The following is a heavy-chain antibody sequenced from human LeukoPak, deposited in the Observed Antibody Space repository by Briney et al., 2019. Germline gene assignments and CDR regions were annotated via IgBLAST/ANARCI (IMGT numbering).Heavy chain of an antibody. CDR2: IYCSGST. J-gene: IGHJ4*02. Sequence: PSETLSLTCTVSRGSISSSAYYWGWIRQPPGKGLEWIGTIYCSGSTYDNPSLKSRLTISVDTSKNQFSLKLSSVTAADTAVYYCARSATAMVHFDYWGQGTLVTVSS. CDR1: RGSISSSAYY. CDR3: ARSATAMVHFDY. V-gene: IGHV4-39*01. D-gene: IGHD5-18*01.